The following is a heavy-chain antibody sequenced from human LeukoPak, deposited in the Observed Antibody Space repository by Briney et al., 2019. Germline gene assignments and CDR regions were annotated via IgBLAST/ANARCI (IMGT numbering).Heavy chain of an antibody. CDR3: ARGRRTRFTVTTYYYYYMDV. Sequence: SETLSLTCAVYGGSFSGYYWSWIRQPPGKGLEWIGEINHSGSTNYNPSLKSRVTISVDTSKNQFSLKLSSVTAADTAVYYCARGRRTRFTVTTYYYYYMDVWGKGTTVTVSS. CDR1: GGSFSGYY. CDR2: INHSGST. D-gene: IGHD4-11*01. J-gene: IGHJ6*03. V-gene: IGHV4-34*01.